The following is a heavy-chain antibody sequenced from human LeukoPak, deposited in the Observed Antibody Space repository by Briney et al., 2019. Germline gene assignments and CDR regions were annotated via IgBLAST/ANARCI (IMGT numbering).Heavy chain of an antibody. CDR1: GYTFTSYG. Sequence: ASVKVSCRASGYTFTSYGISWVRQAPGQRLEWVGWINAGNGNTKYSQKFQGRVTITRDTSASTAYMELSSLRSEDTAVYYCARDDITMIVAFDYWGQGTLVTVSS. D-gene: IGHD3-22*01. CDR3: ARDDITMIVAFDY. CDR2: INAGNGNT. V-gene: IGHV1-3*01. J-gene: IGHJ4*02.